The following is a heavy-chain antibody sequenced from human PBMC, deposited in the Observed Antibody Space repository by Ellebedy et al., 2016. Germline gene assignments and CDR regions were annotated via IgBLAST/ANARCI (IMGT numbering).Heavy chain of an antibody. CDR1: GFTFSYYW. D-gene: IGHD5-24*01. CDR2: TNSDGSTT. CDR3: ARDGMATDYYYYMDV. V-gene: IGHV3-74*01. Sequence: HTGESLKISCAASGFTFSYYWMHWVRQAPGKGLVWVSRTNSDGSTTSYADSVRGRFTISRDNAKNRLYLQMNSLRAEDTAVYYCARDGMATDYYYYMDVWGKGTTVTVSS. J-gene: IGHJ6*03.